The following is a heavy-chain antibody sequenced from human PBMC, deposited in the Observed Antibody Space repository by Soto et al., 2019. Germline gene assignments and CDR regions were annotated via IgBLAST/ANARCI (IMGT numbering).Heavy chain of an antibody. J-gene: IGHJ6*02. V-gene: IGHV1-18*01. CDR1: GYTFTSYG. CDR2: ISAYNGNT. CDR3: ARDLHELRFLEWLLFPQPGMAV. D-gene: IGHD3-3*01. Sequence: ASVKVSCKASGYTFTSYGISWVRQAPGQGLEWMGWISAYNGNTNYAQKLQGRVTMTTDTSTSTAYMELRSLRSDDTAVYYCARDLHELRFLEWLLFPQPGMAVWGQGTTVTVSS.